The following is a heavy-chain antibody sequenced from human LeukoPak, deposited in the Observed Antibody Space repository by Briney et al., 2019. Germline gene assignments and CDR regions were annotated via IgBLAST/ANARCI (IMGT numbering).Heavy chain of an antibody. Sequence: GGSLRLSCAASGFTFSSYSMNWVRQAPGKGLEWVSSISSSSSYIYYADSVKGRFTISRDNAKNSLYLQMNSLRAEDTAVYYCARQIVLMVYAVGGDAFDIWGQGTMVTVSS. CDR2: ISSSSSYI. J-gene: IGHJ3*02. CDR3: ARQIVLMVYAVGGDAFDI. CDR1: GFTFSSYS. V-gene: IGHV3-21*01. D-gene: IGHD2-8*01.